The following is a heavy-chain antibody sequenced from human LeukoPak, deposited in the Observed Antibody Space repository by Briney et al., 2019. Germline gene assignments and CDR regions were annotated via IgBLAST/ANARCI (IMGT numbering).Heavy chain of an antibody. J-gene: IGHJ2*01. D-gene: IGHD3-9*01. CDR3: ATKLGYFWYFDL. Sequence: SETLSLTCAVYGGSFSGYYWSWIRQPPGKGLEWIGEINHSGSTNCNPSLKSRVTISVDTSKNQFSLKLSSVTAADTAVYYCATKLGYFWYFDLWGRGTLVTVSS. CDR1: GGSFSGYY. V-gene: IGHV4-34*01. CDR2: INHSGST.